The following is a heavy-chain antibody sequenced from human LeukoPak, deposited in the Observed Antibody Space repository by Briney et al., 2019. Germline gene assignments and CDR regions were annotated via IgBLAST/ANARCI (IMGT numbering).Heavy chain of an antibody. CDR3: AKDGYWAYYYDSSGYYSQYNWFDP. CDR2: ISYDGSNK. J-gene: IGHJ5*02. D-gene: IGHD3-22*01. V-gene: IGHV3-30-3*01. CDR1: GFTFSSYA. Sequence: GGSLRLSCAASGFTFSSYAMHWVRQAPGKGLEWVAVISYDGSNKYYADSVKGRFTISRDNSKNTLYLQMNSLRAEDTAVYYCAKDGYWAYYYDSSGYYSQYNWFDPWGQGTLVTVSS.